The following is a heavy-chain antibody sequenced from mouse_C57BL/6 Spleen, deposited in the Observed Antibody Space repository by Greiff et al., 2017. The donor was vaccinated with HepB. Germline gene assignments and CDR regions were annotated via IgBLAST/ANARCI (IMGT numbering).Heavy chain of an antibody. V-gene: IGHV3-6*01. CDR1: GYSITSGYY. J-gene: IGHJ3*01. D-gene: IGHD1-1*02. Sequence: VQLKESGPGLVKPSQSLSLTCSVTGYSITSGYYWNWIRQFPGNKLEWMGYISYDGSNNYNPSLKNRISITRDTSKNQFFLKLNSVTTEDTATYYCARWWLPRAYWGQGTLVTVSA. CDR3: ARWWLPRAY. CDR2: ISYDGSN.